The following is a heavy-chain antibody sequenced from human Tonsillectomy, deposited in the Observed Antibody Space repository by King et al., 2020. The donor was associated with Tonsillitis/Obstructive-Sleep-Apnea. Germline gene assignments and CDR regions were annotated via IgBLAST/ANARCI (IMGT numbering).Heavy chain of an antibody. D-gene: IGHD4-17*01. J-gene: IGHJ4*02. CDR1: GFSLSTSGVG. CDR2: IYWDDDK. CDR3: AHYGDYDLGFDS. V-gene: IGHV2-5*02. Sequence: ITLKESGPTLVKPTQTLTLTCTFSGFSLSTSGVGVGWIRQPPGKALEWLALIYWDDDKRYSPSLKSRLTITKDTSKNQVVLTMTNMDPVDTATYFCAHYGDYDLGFDSWGQGTLVTVS.